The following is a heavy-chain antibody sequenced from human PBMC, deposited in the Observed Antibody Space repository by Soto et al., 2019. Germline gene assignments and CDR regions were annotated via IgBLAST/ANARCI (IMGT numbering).Heavy chain of an antibody. V-gene: IGHV1-69*04. CDR1: GGTFSSYT. CDR3: ARDRNSIVEGYFDY. CDR2: IIPILGIA. J-gene: IGHJ4*02. Sequence: SVKVSCKASGGTFSSYTISWVRQAPGQGLEWMGRIIPILGIANYAQKFQGRVTITADKSTSTAYMELSSLRSEDTAVYYCARDRNSIVEGYFDYWGQGTLVTVSS. D-gene: IGHD1-26*01.